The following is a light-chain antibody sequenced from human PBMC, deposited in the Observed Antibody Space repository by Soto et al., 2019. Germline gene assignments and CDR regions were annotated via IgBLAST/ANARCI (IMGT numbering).Light chain of an antibody. Sequence: QSVLTQPPSVSGAPGQRVTISCTGSSSNIGAGYDVHWYQQLPGTAPKLLIYGNGNRPSGVPDRFSGSKSGTSASLAITGLQAEDAADYYCQSYDSSLSGSEVFGTGTKVTVL. V-gene: IGLV1-40*01. CDR3: QSYDSSLSGSEV. J-gene: IGLJ1*01. CDR2: GNG. CDR1: SSNIGAGYD.